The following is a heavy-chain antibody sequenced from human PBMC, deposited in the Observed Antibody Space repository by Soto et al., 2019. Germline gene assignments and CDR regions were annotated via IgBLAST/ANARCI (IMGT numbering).Heavy chain of an antibody. D-gene: IGHD6-13*01. CDR1: GYTFTSYY. J-gene: IGHJ4*02. CDR3: VRADFQQHFDL. V-gene: IGHV1-46*01. CDR2: ISPSGDAT. Sequence: VQLVQSGPEVKKPGASVKVSCKASGYTFTSYYMHWVRQAPEQGLQWMGIISPSGDATTYAQNFQGRVSMTRDTSTSTLYMDLSNLRSDDTAMYYCVRADFQQHFDLWGQGTLVSVSA.